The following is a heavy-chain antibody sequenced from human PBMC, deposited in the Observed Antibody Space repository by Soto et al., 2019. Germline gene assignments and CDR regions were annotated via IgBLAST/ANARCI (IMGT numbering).Heavy chain of an antibody. J-gene: IGHJ6*03. CDR3: ARARGYCSSTSCYYYMDV. CDR2: IYPGDSDT. CDR1: GYSFTSYW. Sequence: GESLKISCKGSGYSFTSYWIVWVRQMPGKGLEWMGIIYPGDSDTRYSPSFQGQVTISADKSISTAYLQWSSLKASDTAMYYCARARGYCSSTSCYYYMDVWGKGTTVTVSS. D-gene: IGHD2-2*01. V-gene: IGHV5-51*01.